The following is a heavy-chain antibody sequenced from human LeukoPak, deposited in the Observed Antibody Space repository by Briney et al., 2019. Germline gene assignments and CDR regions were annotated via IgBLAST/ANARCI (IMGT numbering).Heavy chain of an antibody. CDR2: ISGSGGST. Sequence: TGGSLRLSCAASGFTFSSYAMSGVRQARGKGLEWVSAISGSGGSTYYADSVKGRFTLSRDNAETSVYLQMNSLRAEDTAVYFCARERSYCSGATCSLDLWGQGNLVTVSS. V-gene: IGHV3-23*01. J-gene: IGHJ5*02. CDR3: ARERSYCSGATCSLDL. D-gene: IGHD2-15*01. CDR1: GFTFSSYA.